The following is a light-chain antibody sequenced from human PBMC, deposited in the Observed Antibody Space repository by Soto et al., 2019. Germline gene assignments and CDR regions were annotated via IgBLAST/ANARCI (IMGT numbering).Light chain of an antibody. CDR3: SSYAGPITFYV. CDR2: EVN. V-gene: IGLV2-23*02. Sequence: QSVLTQPASMSGSPGQSITISCTGTSSDVGTYTLVSWYQQHPGKAPKLVIYEVNKRPAGVSKRFSGSKSGDTASLTISGLQAEDEADYYCSSYAGPITFYVFGTGTKLTVL. J-gene: IGLJ1*01. CDR1: SSDVGTYTL.